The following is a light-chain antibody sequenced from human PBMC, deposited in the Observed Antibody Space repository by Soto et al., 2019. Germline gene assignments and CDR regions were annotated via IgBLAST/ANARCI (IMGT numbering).Light chain of an antibody. CDR3: QKHDGSLTST. CDR1: QSVSSLY. V-gene: IGKV3-20*01. CDR2: GAS. J-gene: IGKJ1*01. Sequence: EIVLTQSPGTLSLSPGERATLSCRASQSVSSLYLAWYQQKPGQAPRLLIHGASSRATGIPDRFSGSGSGTDFTLTISRLEPEVFAVYYCQKHDGSLTSTFGQGTRVDIK.